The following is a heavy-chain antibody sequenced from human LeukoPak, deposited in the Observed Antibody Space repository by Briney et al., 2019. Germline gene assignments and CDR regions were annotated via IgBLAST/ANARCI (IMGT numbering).Heavy chain of an antibody. CDR3: AKDDGVRGALFDY. Sequence: GGSLRLSCAASGFTFSSYGMHWVRQAPGKGLEWVAVISYDGSNKYYADSVKGRFTISRDNSKNTLYLQMNSLRAEDTAVYYCAKDDGVRGALFDYWGQGTLVTVSS. CDR1: GFTFSSYG. D-gene: IGHD3-10*01. J-gene: IGHJ4*02. V-gene: IGHV3-30*18. CDR2: ISYDGSNK.